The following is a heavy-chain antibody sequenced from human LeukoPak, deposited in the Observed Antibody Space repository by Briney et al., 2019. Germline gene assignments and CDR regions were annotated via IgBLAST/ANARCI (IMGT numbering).Heavy chain of an antibody. D-gene: IGHD3-10*01. CDR1: GGSISSYY. CDR2: IYYSGST. V-gene: IGHV4-59*01. J-gene: IGHJ6*02. Sequence: PSETLSLTCTVSGGSISSYYWSWIRQPPGKGLEWIGNIYYSGSTNYNPSLKSRLTISVDTSKDQFSLKLSSVTAADTAVYYCARDSSYYFGSGSLTQFYYHGMDVWGQGTTVTVSS. CDR3: ARDSSYYFGSGSLTQFYYHGMDV.